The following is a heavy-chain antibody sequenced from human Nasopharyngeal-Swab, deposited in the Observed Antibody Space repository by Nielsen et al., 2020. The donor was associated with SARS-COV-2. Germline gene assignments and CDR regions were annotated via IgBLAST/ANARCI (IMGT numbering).Heavy chain of an antibody. J-gene: IGHJ4*02. V-gene: IGHV3-23*01. Sequence: WIRQPPGKGLEWVSGISSSGGATHYADSVKGRFTISRDNSKNTLYLQMNSLRAEDTAVYYCAKQSWGYSYGYYFDYWGQGTLVTVSS. D-gene: IGHD5-18*01. CDR3: AKQSWGYSYGYYFDY. CDR2: ISSSGGAT.